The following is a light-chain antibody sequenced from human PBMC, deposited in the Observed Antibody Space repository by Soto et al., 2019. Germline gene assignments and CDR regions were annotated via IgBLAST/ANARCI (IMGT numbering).Light chain of an antibody. CDR3: QHYDGSPLT. CDR1: QSVSSSH. J-gene: IGKJ4*01. Sequence: ETVLTQSPGTLSLSPGERATLFCRAGQSVSSSHLAWYQQKPGQAPRLLISGASNRVTDVPDRFSDSGSGTDFTLTISRLETEDFAMYYCQHYDGSPLTFGGGTKVETK. CDR2: GAS. V-gene: IGKV3-20*01.